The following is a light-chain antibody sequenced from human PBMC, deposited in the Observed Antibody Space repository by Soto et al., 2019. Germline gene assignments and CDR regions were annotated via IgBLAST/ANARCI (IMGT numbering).Light chain of an antibody. Sequence: QSVLTQPPSASGTPGQGVTISCSGSTSNIGSNYVYWYQQLPGTAPKLLIYRNNQRPSGVPDRFSGSKSGTSASLAISGLRSDDEADYYCSSYTGSSTLVFGGGTQLTVL. V-gene: IGLV1-47*01. CDR1: TSNIGSNY. CDR3: SSYTGSSTLV. J-gene: IGLJ3*02. CDR2: RNN.